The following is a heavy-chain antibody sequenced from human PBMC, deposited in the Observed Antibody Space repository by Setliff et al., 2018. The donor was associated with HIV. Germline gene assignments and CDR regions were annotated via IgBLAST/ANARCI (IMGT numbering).Heavy chain of an antibody. CDR2: LNPKTGDP. CDR1: GYTFTGYY. V-gene: IGHV1-2*06. CDR3: ATGIPSDLDY. Sequence: ASVKVSCKASGYTFTGYYLHWVRQAPGQGLQWMGRLNPKTGDPNYAQKFRGRVLMTRDTSITTAFLHVAKLTSDDTAIYYCATGIPSDLDYWGQGTLVTVSS. D-gene: IGHD2-21*01. J-gene: IGHJ4*01.